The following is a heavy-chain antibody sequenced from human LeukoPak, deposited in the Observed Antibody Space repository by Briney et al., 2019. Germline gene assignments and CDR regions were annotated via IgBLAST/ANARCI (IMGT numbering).Heavy chain of an antibody. CDR2: IYYSGST. CDR3: ARSDILTGYTSYFDY. CDR1: GGSISSYY. J-gene: IGHJ4*02. D-gene: IGHD3-9*01. V-gene: IGHV4-59*12. Sequence: SETLSLTCTVSGGSISSYYWSWIRQPPGKGLEWIGYIYYSGSTNYNPSLKSRVTISVDTSKNQFSLKLSSVTAADTAVYYCARSDILTGYTSYFDYWGQGTLVTVSS.